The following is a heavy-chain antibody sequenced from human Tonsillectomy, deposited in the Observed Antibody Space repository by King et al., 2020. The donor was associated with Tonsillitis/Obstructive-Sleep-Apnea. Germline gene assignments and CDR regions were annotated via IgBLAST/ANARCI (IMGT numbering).Heavy chain of an antibody. CDR2: INNDGRST. Sequence: VQLVESGGGLVQPGGSLRLSCVASGFTFSNYWMYWVRQVPGEGLVWVSRINNDGRSTTYADSVKGRFTISRDNAENTLYLQMNSLRPADTGVYHCARGGAKGSTDYWGQGTLVTVSS. CDR1: GFTFSNYW. J-gene: IGHJ4*02. CDR3: ARGGAKGSTDY. V-gene: IGHV3-74*02. D-gene: IGHD2-15*01.